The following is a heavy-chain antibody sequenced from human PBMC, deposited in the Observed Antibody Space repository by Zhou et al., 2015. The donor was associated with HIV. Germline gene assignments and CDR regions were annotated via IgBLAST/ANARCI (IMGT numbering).Heavy chain of an antibody. D-gene: IGHD3-3*01. Sequence: QVQLVQSGAEVKKPGSSVKVSCKASGGTFSSYAISWVRQAPGQGLEWMGGIIPIFGTANYAQKFQGRVTITADESTSTAYMELSSLRSEDTAVYYCAREDTIFGVVTPLGALXIWGRRTNGHRLF. J-gene: IGHJ3*02. CDR3: AREDTIFGVVTPLGALXI. CDR2: IIPIFGTA. V-gene: IGHV1-69*01. CDR1: GGTFSSYA.